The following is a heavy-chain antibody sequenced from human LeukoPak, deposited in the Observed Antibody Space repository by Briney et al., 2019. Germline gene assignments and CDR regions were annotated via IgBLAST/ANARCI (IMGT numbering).Heavy chain of an antibody. D-gene: IGHD6-19*01. J-gene: IGHJ4*02. CDR1: GFTFITCA. V-gene: IGHV3-30-3*01. CDR3: AREGPVAGNFDY. Sequence: PGRSLRLSCAASGFTFITCAMHWVRQAPGKGLEWVAVISYHGSNKDYADSVKGRFTISRDNSKNTLYLEMNSLRAEGTAVYYCAREGPVAGNFDYWGQGTLVTVSS. CDR2: ISYHGSNK.